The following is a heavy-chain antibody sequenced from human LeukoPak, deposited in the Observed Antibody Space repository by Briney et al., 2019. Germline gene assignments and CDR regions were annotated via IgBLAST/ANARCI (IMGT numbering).Heavy chain of an antibody. Sequence: SETLSLTCTVSGGSISSYYWSWIRQPAGKGLEWIGRIYTSGSTNYNPSLKSRVTISVDTSKNQFSLKLSSVTAADTAVYYCARVGEQLPRTENWFDPWGQGTLVTVSS. J-gene: IGHJ5*02. CDR2: IYTSGST. CDR3: ARVGEQLPRTENWFDP. D-gene: IGHD3-16*01. V-gene: IGHV4-4*07. CDR1: GGSISSYY.